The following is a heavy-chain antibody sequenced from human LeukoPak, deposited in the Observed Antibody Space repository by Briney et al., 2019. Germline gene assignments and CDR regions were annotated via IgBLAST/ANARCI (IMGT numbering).Heavy chain of an antibody. J-gene: IGHJ6*03. D-gene: IGHD3-3*01. CDR1: ERTFGGYA. Sequence: SCETSERTFGGYAMSVVRRARGHGLEWMGGIIPIFGTANDSQKFQGRVTITTDESTSTAYMELSSLRSDDMAVYYCARGTLKPITIVGVVIASSNYYYYYMDVWGKGTTVTVSS. V-gene: IGHV1-69*05. CDR3: ARGTLKPITIVGVVIASSNYYYYYMDV. CDR2: IIPIFGTA.